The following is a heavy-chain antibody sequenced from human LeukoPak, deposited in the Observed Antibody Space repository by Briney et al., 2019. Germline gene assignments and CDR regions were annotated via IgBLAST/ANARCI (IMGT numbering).Heavy chain of an antibody. CDR1: GGTFSSYA. CDR2: IIPIFGTA. V-gene: IGHV1-69*05. D-gene: IGHD1-26*01. J-gene: IGHJ4*02. CDR3: AGSPWELLDLDY. Sequence: ASVKVSCKASGGTFSSYAISWVRQAPGQGLEWMGRIIPIFGTANYAQKFQGRVTITTDESTSTAYMELSSLRSEDTAVHYCAGSPWELLDLDYWGQGTLVTVSS.